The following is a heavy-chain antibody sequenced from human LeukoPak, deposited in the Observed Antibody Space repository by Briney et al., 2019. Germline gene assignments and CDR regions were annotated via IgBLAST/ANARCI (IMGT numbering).Heavy chain of an antibody. CDR1: GITVSSNY. CDR2: LYSGGNT. D-gene: IGHD3-16*01. Sequence: GGSLRLSCAASGITVSSNYMSWVRQAPGKGLEWVSVLYSGGNTYYADSVKGRFIISRDNSKNTLYLQMNSLRAEDTAVYYCARPLFAGDYAYYGMDVWGQGTAATVSS. V-gene: IGHV3-66*04. J-gene: IGHJ6*02. CDR3: ARPLFAGDYAYYGMDV.